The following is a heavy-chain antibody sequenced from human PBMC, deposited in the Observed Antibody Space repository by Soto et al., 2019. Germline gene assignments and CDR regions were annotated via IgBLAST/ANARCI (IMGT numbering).Heavy chain of an antibody. CDR1: GFTFSNYA. D-gene: IGHD5-12*01. CDR3: AKSIEMASIRPFDG. Sequence: EVQLLESGGGLVQPGGSLRLSCAASGFTFSNYAMSWVRQAPGKGLEWVSTISGGGGSTYYADSVKGRFSISRHNSKNSLFLQLNSLRAEDTAVYFCAKSIEMASIRPFDGLGEGTRVTVSA. CDR2: ISGGGGST. V-gene: IGHV3-23*01. J-gene: IGHJ4*02.